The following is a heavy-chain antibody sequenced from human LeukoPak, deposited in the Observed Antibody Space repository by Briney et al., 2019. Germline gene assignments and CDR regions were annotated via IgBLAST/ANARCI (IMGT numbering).Heavy chain of an antibody. CDR3: ARRYGAAAARYYFDY. CDR1: GFTFSSYS. CDR2: ISSSSSYI. Sequence: GRSLRLSCAASGFTFSSYSMNWVRQAPGKGLEWVSSISSSSSYIYYADSVKGRFTISRDNAKNSLYLQMNSLRAEDTAVYYCARRYGAAAARYYFDYWGQGTLVTVSS. V-gene: IGHV3-21*01. J-gene: IGHJ4*02. D-gene: IGHD6-13*01.